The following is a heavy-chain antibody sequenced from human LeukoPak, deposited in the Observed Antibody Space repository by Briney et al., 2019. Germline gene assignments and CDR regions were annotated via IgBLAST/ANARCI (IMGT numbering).Heavy chain of an antibody. Sequence: GGSLRLSCAASGFTFSSYGMPWVRQAPGKGLEWVAVISYDGSNKYYADSVKGRFTISRDNSKNTLYLQMNSLRAEDTAVYYCARDRGYSYGYPNDYWGQGTPVTVSS. CDR1: GFTFSSYG. CDR3: ARDRGYSYGYPNDY. D-gene: IGHD5-18*01. CDR2: ISYDGSNK. J-gene: IGHJ4*02. V-gene: IGHV3-30*03.